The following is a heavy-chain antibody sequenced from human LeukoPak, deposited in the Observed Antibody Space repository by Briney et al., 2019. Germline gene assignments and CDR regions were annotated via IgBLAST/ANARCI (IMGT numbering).Heavy chain of an antibody. CDR1: GFTFSSYS. D-gene: IGHD5-18*01. CDR3: ARGGAMVSDAFDI. V-gene: IGHV3-21*01. J-gene: IGHJ3*02. CDR2: ISSSSSYI. Sequence: GSLRLSCAASGFTFSSYSMNWVRQAPGKGLGWVSSISSSSSYICYADSVKGRFTISRDNAKNSLYLQMNSLRAEDTAVYYCARGGAMVSDAFDIWGQGTMVTVSS.